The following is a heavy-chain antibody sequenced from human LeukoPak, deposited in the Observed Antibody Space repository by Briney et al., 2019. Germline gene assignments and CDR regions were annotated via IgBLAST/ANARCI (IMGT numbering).Heavy chain of an antibody. CDR1: GYTFTGYY. CDR2: IDPDSGGT. D-gene: IGHD2-2*02. Sequence: GASVKVSCKTSGYTFTGYYLHWVRQAPGQRPEWMGRIDPDSGGTHYGQKFQGRVTVTRDTSITTVHMELSGLTSDDTAVYYCARVPDPYTTSRFDFWGQGTLVTVSS. V-gene: IGHV1-2*02. J-gene: IGHJ4*02. CDR3: ARVPDPYTTSRFDF.